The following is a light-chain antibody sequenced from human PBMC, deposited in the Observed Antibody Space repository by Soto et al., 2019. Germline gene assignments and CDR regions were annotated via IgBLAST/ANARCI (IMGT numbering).Light chain of an antibody. J-gene: IGLJ3*02. V-gene: IGLV2-23*02. CDR2: EVS. Sequence: QSALTQPAPVSGSPGQSITLSCTGTNSDVGSYNFVSWYQQHPGKVPKLIIYEVSKRPSGVSDRFSGSKSGNTASLTISGLQAEDEADYYCCSYAGWLTWVFGGGTKVTVL. CDR1: NSDVGSYNF. CDR3: CSYAGWLTWV.